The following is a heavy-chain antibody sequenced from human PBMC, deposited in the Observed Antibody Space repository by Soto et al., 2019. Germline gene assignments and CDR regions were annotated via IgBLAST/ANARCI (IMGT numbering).Heavy chain of an antibody. CDR1: GFTFTSSA. CDR3: AADVDIVATTNFDY. J-gene: IGHJ4*02. Sequence: ASVKVSCKASGFTFTSSAMQWVRQARGQRLEWIGWIVVGSGNKNYAQKFQERVTITRDMSTSTAYMELSSLRSEDTAVYYCAADVDIVATTNFDYWGQGTLVTVSS. D-gene: IGHD5-12*01. CDR2: IVVGSGNK. V-gene: IGHV1-58*02.